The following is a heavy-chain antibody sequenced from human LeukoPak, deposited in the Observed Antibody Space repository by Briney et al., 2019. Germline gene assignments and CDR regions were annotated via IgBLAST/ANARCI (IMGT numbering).Heavy chain of an antibody. CDR1: GGSMNSYY. D-gene: IGHD5/OR15-5a*01. J-gene: IGHJ6*03. CDR2: MYYSGST. CDR3: ARSTGDYMDV. Sequence: PSETLSLTCTVSGGSMNSYYWSWIRQPPGKGLELIGYMYYSGSTNYVYNPSLKSRITISVDTSKNQFSLKLSSVTAADTAVYYCARSTGDYMDVWATGPRSPSP. V-gene: IGHV4-59*01.